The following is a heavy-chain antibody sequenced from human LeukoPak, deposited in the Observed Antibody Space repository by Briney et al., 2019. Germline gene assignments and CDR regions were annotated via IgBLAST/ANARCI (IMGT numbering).Heavy chain of an antibody. J-gene: IGHJ4*02. CDR2: IYHSGST. CDR1: GGSISSGGYY. D-gene: IGHD3-16*01. CDR3: AREDKLGGLVDY. V-gene: IGHV4-30-2*01. Sequence: SETLSLTCTVSGGSISSGGYYWSWIRQPPGKGLEWIGYIYHSGSTYYNPSLKSRVTISVDRSKNQFSLKLSSVTAADTAVYYCAREDKLGGLVDYWGQGTLVTVSS.